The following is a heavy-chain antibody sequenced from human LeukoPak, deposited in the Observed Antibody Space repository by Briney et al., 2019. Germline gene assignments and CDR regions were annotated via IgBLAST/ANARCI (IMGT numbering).Heavy chain of an antibody. V-gene: IGHV1-2*02. D-gene: IGHD5-18*01. CDR1: GYTFTGYY. CDR2: INPNSGGT. J-gene: IGHJ3*02. CDR3: ARDLCGYSYGCNAFDI. Sequence: ASVQVLFKASGYTFTGYYNHWVRPAPRPGVEGEGWINPNSGGTNYAQKFQGRVTMTRDTSISTAYMELSRLRSDDTAVYYCARDLCGYSYGCNAFDIWGQGTMVTVSS.